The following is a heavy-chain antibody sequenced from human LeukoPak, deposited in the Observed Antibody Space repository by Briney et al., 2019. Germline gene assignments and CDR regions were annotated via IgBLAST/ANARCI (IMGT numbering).Heavy chain of an antibody. J-gene: IGHJ6*03. CDR2: ISYDGSNK. CDR1: GFTFSSYA. D-gene: IGHD3-3*01. Sequence: GSLRLSCAASGFTFSSYAMHWVRQAPGKGLEWVAVISYDGSNKYYADSVKGRFTISRDNSKNTLYLQMNSLRAEDTAVYYCARGKRITIRYYYYMDVWGKGTTVTVSS. CDR3: ARGKRITIRYYYYMDV. V-gene: IGHV3-30*04.